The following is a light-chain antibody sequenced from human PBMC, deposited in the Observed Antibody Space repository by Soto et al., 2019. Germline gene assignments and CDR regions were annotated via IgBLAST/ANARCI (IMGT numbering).Light chain of an antibody. J-gene: IGKJ1*01. CDR2: GAS. V-gene: IGKV3-15*01. CDR3: QQYNNWPPWT. Sequence: EIELTQSPGTLSLSPGDRATLSCRASQTVSSNLAWYQQKPGQAPRLLIYGASTRATGIPARFSGSGSGTVFTLTISSLQSEDFAVYYCQQYNNWPPWTFGQGTKVDIK. CDR1: QTVSSN.